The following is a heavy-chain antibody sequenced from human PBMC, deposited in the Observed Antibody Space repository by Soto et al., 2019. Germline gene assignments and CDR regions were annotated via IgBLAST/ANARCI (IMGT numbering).Heavy chain of an antibody. J-gene: IGHJ4*02. CDR3: ARGFGYSSGWYAY. D-gene: IGHD6-19*01. CDR1: GGSISSGEYY. V-gene: IGHV4-30-4*01. Sequence: SETLSLTCTVSGGSISSGEYYWNWIRQPPGKGLEWIGYIYYSGSTFYNPSLKSRVTISGDTSKNQFSLTLSAVTAADAAVYYCARGFGYSSGWYAYWGQGTQVTVSS. CDR2: IYYSGST.